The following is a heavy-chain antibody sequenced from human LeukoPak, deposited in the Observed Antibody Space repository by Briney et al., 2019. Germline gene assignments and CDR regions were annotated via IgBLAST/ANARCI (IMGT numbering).Heavy chain of an antibody. CDR3: AILTYYYDSSGYTPGDIFDY. Sequence: ASVKVSCKASGYTFTSYDINWVRQATGQGLEWMGWMNPNSGNTGYAQKFQGRVTMTRNTSISTAYMELSSLRAEDTAVYYCAILTYYYDSSGYTPGDIFDYWGQGTLVTVSS. D-gene: IGHD3-22*01. CDR2: MNPNSGNT. V-gene: IGHV1-8*01. J-gene: IGHJ4*02. CDR1: GYTFTSYD.